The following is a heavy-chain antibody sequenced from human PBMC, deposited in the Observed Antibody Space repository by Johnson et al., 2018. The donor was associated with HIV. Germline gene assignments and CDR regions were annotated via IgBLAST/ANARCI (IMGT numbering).Heavy chain of an antibody. CDR3: AKALWLAENFDAFDI. J-gene: IGHJ3*02. CDR2: ISYDGNIK. Sequence: QVQLVESGGGLVQPGGSLRLSCAASGFTLITYAVHWVRQAPGKGLEWVAIISYDGNIKYYGDSVKGRFTISRDNFKNTLYLEMNSLRAEDTAVYYCAKALWLAENFDAFDIWGQGTMVTVSS. D-gene: IGHD6-19*01. V-gene: IGHV3-30*04. CDR1: GFTLITYA.